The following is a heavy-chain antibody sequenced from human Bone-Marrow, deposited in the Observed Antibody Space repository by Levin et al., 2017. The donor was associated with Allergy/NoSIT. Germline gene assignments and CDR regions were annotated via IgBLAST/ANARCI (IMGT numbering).Heavy chain of an antibody. CDR1: GFIVNNFY. CDR3: ARDGDYGGDSITFDI. V-gene: IGHV3-53*01. D-gene: IGHD4-23*01. J-gene: IGHJ3*02. Sequence: GGSLRLSCAASGFIVNNFYMSWVRQAPGKGLEWVSVIFSGDSTYYADSVKGRFTISRDNSKNTLYLQMNSLRAEDTAVYYCARDGDYGGDSITFDIWGQGTTVTVSS. CDR2: IFSGDST.